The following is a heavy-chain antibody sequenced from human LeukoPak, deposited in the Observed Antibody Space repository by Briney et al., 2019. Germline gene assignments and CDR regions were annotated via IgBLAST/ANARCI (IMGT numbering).Heavy chain of an antibody. J-gene: IGHJ6*03. CDR1: GFTFSSYG. CDR3: AKFNRPSTACSGGSCYSGYYYYYMDV. CDR2: IRYDGSNK. V-gene: IGHV3-30*02. D-gene: IGHD2-15*01. Sequence: GGSLRLSCAASGFTFSSYGMHWVRQAPGKGLEWVAFIRYDGSNKYYADSVKGRFTISRDNSKNTLYLQMNSLRAEDTAVYYCAKFNRPSTACSGGSCYSGYYYYYMDVWGKGTTVTISS.